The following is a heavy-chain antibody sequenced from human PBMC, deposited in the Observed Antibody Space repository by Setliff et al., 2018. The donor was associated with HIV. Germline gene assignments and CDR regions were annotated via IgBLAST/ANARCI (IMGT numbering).Heavy chain of an antibody. Sequence: SETLSLTWAVYGGSFSGYYWSWIRQPPGKGLEWIGEIIHTGSTNYNPSLKSRVTISVDTSKNQFSLRLSSVTAADTAVYYCARGRSCSSSSCYLVYYYYYGMDVWGHGSTVTVSS. J-gene: IGHJ6*02. D-gene: IGHD2-2*01. CDR2: IIHTGST. CDR1: GGSFSGYY. CDR3: ARGRSCSSSSCYLVYYYYYGMDV. V-gene: IGHV4-34*01.